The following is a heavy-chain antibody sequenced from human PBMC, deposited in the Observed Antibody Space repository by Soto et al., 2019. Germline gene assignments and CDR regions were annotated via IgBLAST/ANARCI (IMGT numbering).Heavy chain of an antibody. D-gene: IGHD1-20*01. J-gene: IGHJ4*02. CDR3: ATPQRGYNWNYFDH. CDR1: GASISGSYYY. Sequence: SETLSLTCAVSGASISGSYYYWAWLRQSPGKGPEWIGSVFYTGFTSYNPSLESRVSVSVDTSKSQFSLKLSAVTAADTAVYYCATPQRGYNWNYFDHWGQGALVTVSS. V-gene: IGHV4-39*01. CDR2: VFYTGFT.